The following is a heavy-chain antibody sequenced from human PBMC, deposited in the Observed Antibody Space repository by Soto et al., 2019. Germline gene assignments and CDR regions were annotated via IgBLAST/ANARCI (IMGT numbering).Heavy chain of an antibody. CDR3: AREGNLGRWLQPLDF. CDR2: IHYNENT. D-gene: IGHD5-12*01. V-gene: IGHV4-59*01. Sequence: PSETLSLTCTVSGGSISSYYWSWVRQPPGKGLEWIGNIHYNENTKYNPSLKSRVTMSVDTSKNQFSLRLISVTAADTAKYFCAREGNLGRWLQPLDFWGQGTLVTVSS. CDR1: GGSISSYY. J-gene: IGHJ4*02.